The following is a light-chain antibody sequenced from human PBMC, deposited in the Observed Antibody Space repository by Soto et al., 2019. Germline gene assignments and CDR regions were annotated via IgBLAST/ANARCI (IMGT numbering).Light chain of an antibody. CDR1: SSDVGGYNF. J-gene: IGLJ1*01. CDR2: EVT. Sequence: QSVLTQPASVSGSPGQSIAISCTGTSSDVGGYNFVSWYQQHPDKAPKLIVYEVTHRPSGVSNRFSGSKSGNKASLTISGLQGEDEADYYCSSLSGGNIRVFGTGTKLTVL. CDR3: SSLSGGNIRV. V-gene: IGLV2-14*01.